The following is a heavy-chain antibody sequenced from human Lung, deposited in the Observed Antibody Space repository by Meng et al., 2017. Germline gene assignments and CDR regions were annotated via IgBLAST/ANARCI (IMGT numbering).Heavy chain of an antibody. V-gene: IGHV3-74*01. J-gene: IGHJ4*02. CDR3: GRSDGYIRD. Sequence: EVQLVELGGGVVQPGGSLRLSCAASGFTFSTYWMHWARQAPGKGLVWVSHINTDGSSTNYADSVKGRFTISRDNAKNTLYLQMNSLRAEDTAVYYCGRSDGYIRDWGQGTLVTVSS. D-gene: IGHD5-24*01. CDR1: GFTFSTYW. CDR2: INTDGSST.